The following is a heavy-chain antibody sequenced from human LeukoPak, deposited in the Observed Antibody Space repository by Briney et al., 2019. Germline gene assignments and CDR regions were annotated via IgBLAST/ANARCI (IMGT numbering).Heavy chain of an antibody. CDR2: ISGSGGST. CDR3: AKDLGGSSWYDYYYGMDV. D-gene: IGHD6-13*01. J-gene: IGHJ6*02. V-gene: IGHV3-23*01. CDR1: GFTFSSYA. Sequence: GGSLRLSCAAPGFTFSSYAMSWVRQAPGKGLEWVSTISGSGGSTYYADSVKGRFTISRDNSKNTLYLQMNSLRAEDTAVYYCAKDLGGSSWYDYYYGMDVWGQGTTVTVSS.